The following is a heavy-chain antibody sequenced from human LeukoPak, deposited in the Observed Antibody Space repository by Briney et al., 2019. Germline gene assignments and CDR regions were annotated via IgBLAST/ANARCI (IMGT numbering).Heavy chain of an antibody. J-gene: IGHJ4*02. D-gene: IGHD3-22*01. CDR1: GFTFSSYS. CDR2: ISSSSYI. V-gene: IGHV3-21*01. CDR3: ARDLLNNYYDSSGYPGDY. Sequence: GGSLRLSCAASGFTFSSYSMNWVRQAPGKGLEWVSSISSSSYIYYADSVKGRFTISRDNAKNSLYLQMNSPRAEDTAVYYCARDLLNNYYDSSGYPGDYWGQGTLVTVSS.